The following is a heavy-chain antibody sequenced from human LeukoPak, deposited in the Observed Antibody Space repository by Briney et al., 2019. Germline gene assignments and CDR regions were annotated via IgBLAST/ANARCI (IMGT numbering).Heavy chain of an antibody. CDR1: GFTFSSYA. V-gene: IGHV3-64*01. CDR3: ARGRRRATEKDY. CDR2: ISSNGGST. Sequence: GGSLRLSCAASGFTFSSYAMHWVRQAPGKGLEYVSAISSNGGSTYYANSVKGRFTISRDNSKNTLYLQMGSLRSEDTAVYYCARGRRRATEKDYWGQGTLDTVSS. D-gene: IGHD1-26*01. J-gene: IGHJ4*02.